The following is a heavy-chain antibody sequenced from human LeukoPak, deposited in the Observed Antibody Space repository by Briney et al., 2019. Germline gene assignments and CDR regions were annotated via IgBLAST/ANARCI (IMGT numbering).Heavy chain of an antibody. V-gene: IGHV4-59*01. CDR1: GGSISSYY. CDR3: ARDLMVRDNWFDP. CDR2: IYYSGST. Sequence: SETLSLTCTVSGGSISSYYWSWIRQPPGKGLEGIGYIYYSGSTNYNPSLKSRVTISVDTSKNQFSLKLSSVTAADTAVYYCARDLMVRDNWFDPWGQGTLVAVSS. D-gene: IGHD3-10*01. J-gene: IGHJ5*02.